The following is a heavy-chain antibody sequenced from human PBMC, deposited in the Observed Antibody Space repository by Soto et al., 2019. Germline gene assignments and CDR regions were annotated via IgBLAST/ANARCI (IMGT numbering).Heavy chain of an antibody. CDR2: IIPIFGTA. Sequence: GASVKVSCKASGGTFSSYAISWVRQAPGQGLEWMGGIIPIFGTANYAQKFQGRVTITADESTSTAYMELSSLRSEDTAVYYCARLYSGYDYPDYWAREPWSPSPQ. CDR3: ARLYSGYDYPDY. CDR1: GGTFSSYA. J-gene: IGHJ4*02. D-gene: IGHD5-12*01. V-gene: IGHV1-69*13.